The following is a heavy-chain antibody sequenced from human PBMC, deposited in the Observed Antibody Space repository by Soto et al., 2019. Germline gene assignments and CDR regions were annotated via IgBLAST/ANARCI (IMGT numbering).Heavy chain of an antibody. V-gene: IGHV4-61*01. J-gene: IGHJ4*02. CDR1: GGSVSSGSYY. CDR3: AIFWSGYYYFDY. Sequence: SETLSLTCTVSGGSVSSGSYYWSWIRQPPGKGLEWIGYIYYSGSTNYNPSLKSRVTISVDTSKNQFSLKLSSVTAADTAVYYCAIFWSGYYYFDYWGQGTLVTVPS. D-gene: IGHD3-3*01. CDR2: IYYSGST.